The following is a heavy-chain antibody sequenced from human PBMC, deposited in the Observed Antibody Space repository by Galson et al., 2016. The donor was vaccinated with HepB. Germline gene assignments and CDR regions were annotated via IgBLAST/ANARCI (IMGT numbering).Heavy chain of an antibody. J-gene: IGHJ4*02. Sequence: SLRLSCAASGFIFHEYAMHWVRQVPGKGLEWVSGIDWNSGNIDYADSVKGRFIISRDNAENSLYLQMNSPRAEDTALYYCAKVARGAVAGFFDYWGRGTLVTVSS. D-gene: IGHD6-19*01. CDR1: GFIFHEYA. V-gene: IGHV3-9*01. CDR3: AKVARGAVAGFFDY. CDR2: IDWNSGNI.